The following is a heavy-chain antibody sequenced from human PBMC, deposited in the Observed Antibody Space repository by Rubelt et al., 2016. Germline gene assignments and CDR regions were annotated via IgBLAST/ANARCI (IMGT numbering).Heavy chain of an antibody. CDR3: ASFRYGDYWYFDL. CDR1: GFTFSSYW. Sequence: GFTFSSYWMHWVRQAPGKGLVWVSRINSDGSSTSYADSVKGRFTISRDNAKNTLYLQMNSLRAEDTAVYYCASFRYGDYWYFDLWGRGTLVTVSS. CDR2: INSDGSST. V-gene: IGHV3-74*01. D-gene: IGHD4-17*01. J-gene: IGHJ2*01.